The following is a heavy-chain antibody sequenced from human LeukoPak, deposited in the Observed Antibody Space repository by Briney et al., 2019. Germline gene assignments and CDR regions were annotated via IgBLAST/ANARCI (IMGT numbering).Heavy chain of an antibody. Sequence: SETLSLTCTVSGGSISSYYWSWIRQPPGKGLEWIGYIYYSVSTNYNPSLKSRVTISVDTSKNQFSLKLSSVTAADTAVYYCARPLHKLAPMDVWGKGTTVTVSS. CDR1: GGSISSYY. CDR3: ARPLHKLAPMDV. D-gene: IGHD1-1*01. CDR2: IYYSVST. V-gene: IGHV4-59*01. J-gene: IGHJ6*04.